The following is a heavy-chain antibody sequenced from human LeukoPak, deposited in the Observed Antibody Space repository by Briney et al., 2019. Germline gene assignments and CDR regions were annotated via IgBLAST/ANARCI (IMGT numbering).Heavy chain of an antibody. CDR2: IWYDGSNK. D-gene: IGHD3-3*01. J-gene: IGHJ4*02. V-gene: IGHV3-33*01. CDR1: GFTFSSYG. CDR3: ARGSRRTYYDFWSGYPTYYFDY. Sequence: GRSLRLSCAASGFTFSSYGMHWVRQAPGKGLEWVAVIWYDGSNKYYADSVKGRFTISRDNSKNTLYLQMNSLRAEDTAVYYCARGSRRTYYDFWSGYPTYYFDYWGQGTLVTVSS.